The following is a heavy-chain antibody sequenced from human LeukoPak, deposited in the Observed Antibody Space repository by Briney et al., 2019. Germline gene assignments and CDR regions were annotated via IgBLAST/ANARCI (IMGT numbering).Heavy chain of an antibody. CDR3: ARDPVSTMAFDI. CDR2: IDSSSSTI. Sequence: AGGSLRLSCAASGFTFSSYRLDWVRQAPGKGLEWVSYIDSSSSTILYADSVKGRFTISRDNANNSLYLQMNSLRDEDTAVYYCARDPVSTMAFDIWGQGTMVTVSS. CDR1: GFTFSSYR. J-gene: IGHJ3*02. D-gene: IGHD5/OR15-5a*01. V-gene: IGHV3-48*02.